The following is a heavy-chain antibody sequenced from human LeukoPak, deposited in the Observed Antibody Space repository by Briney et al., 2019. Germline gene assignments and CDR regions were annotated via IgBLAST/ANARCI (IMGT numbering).Heavy chain of an antibody. V-gene: IGHV3-48*04. J-gene: IGHJ4*02. CDR3: ATETNGRHYDY. CDR1: GFTFSSYS. Sequence: GGSLRLSCAASGFTFSSYSMNWVRQAPGKGLEWVSYISSSSSTIYYADSIKGRFTISRDNANNFLYLQMNSLRAEDTAVYYCATETNGRHYDYWGQGTLLTVSS. D-gene: IGHD1-14*01. CDR2: ISSSSSTI.